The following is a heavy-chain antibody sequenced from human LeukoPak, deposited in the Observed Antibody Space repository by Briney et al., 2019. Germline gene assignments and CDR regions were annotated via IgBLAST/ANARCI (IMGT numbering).Heavy chain of an antibody. CDR1: GFTFSGCA. D-gene: IGHD1-26*01. Sequence: GGSLRLSCAGSGFTFSGCAIHWVRQAPGKGLEWVARIDSRAKSHATAYAASVRGRFTVSRDDSKSTAWLQMNSLETEDTAVYYCATDDLLVGAKGAFDIWGQGTMVTVSS. CDR2: IDSRAKSHAT. V-gene: IGHV3-73*01. J-gene: IGHJ3*02. CDR3: ATDDLLVGAKGAFDI.